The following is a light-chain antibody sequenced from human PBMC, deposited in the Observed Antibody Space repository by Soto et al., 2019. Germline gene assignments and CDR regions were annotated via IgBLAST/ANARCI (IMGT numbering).Light chain of an antibody. J-gene: IGKJ4*01. Sequence: EIVLTQSPATLSLSPGERATLSCRASQTVSSYLAWYQQKPGQAPRLLIYDASNRATGIPARFSGGGSGTDFTLTISSLEPEDFAVYYCQQRSNWPLTFVRGTKVEIK. CDR2: DAS. CDR3: QQRSNWPLT. V-gene: IGKV3-11*01. CDR1: QTVSSY.